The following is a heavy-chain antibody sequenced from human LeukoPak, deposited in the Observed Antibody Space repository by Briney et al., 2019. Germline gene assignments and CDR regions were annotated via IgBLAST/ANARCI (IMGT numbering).Heavy chain of an antibody. D-gene: IGHD5-24*01. CDR3: AKEARRDGYNFRYFDY. J-gene: IGHJ4*02. CDR2: ISGGGGST. V-gene: IGHV3-23*01. Sequence: QSGGSLRLSCAASGFTFSSYAMSWVRQAPGKGLEWVSAISGGGGSTYYADSVKGRFTISRDNSKNTLYLQMNSLRAEDTAVYYCAKEARRDGYNFRYFDYWGQGTLVTVSS. CDR1: GFTFSSYA.